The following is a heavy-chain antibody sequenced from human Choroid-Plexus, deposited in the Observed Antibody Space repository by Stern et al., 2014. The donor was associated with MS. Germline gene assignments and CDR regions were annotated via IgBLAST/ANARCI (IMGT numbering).Heavy chain of an antibody. CDR2: VSYDGSNK. D-gene: IGHD2/OR15-2a*01. CDR3: AKDRQYLTYFFDH. J-gene: IGHJ5*02. V-gene: IGHV3-30*18. CDR1: GFTFGSCA. Sequence: QAQLVQSGGGVVQPGRPLRLSCVASGFTFGSCAMHWVRQAPGKGLEWVAGVSYDGSNKYYAGSVKGRFTISRDNSQNTLYMQMSSLRPEDTAVYYCAKDRQYLTYFFDHWGQGSLVTVSS.